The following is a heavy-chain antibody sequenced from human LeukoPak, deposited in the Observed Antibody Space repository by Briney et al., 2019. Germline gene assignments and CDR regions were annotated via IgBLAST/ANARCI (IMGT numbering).Heavy chain of an antibody. D-gene: IGHD3-22*01. J-gene: IGHJ4*02. CDR2: ISAYNGNT. Sequence: ASVKVSCKASGYTFTSYGISWVRQAPGQGLEWMGWISAYNGNTNYAQKLQGRVTMTRNTSIGTAYMELSSLRSEDTAVYYCARDHYDSSGYYYHSWGQGTLVTVSS. CDR1: GYTFTSYG. V-gene: IGHV1-18*01. CDR3: ARDHYDSSGYYYHS.